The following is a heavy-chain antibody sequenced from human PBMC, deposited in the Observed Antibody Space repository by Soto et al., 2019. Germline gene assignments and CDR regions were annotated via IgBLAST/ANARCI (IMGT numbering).Heavy chain of an antibody. CDR3: ARQVSISSSPFDP. J-gene: IGHJ5*02. Sequence: PGASLKISCKGSGYSFTSYWIGWVRQMPGKVLEWMGIIYPGDSDTRYSPSFQGQVTISADKSISTAYLQLSSLKASDTAMYYCARQVSISSSPFDPWGQRTLVTVSS. CDR2: IYPGDSDT. CDR1: GYSFTSYW. D-gene: IGHD2-2*01. V-gene: IGHV5-51*01.